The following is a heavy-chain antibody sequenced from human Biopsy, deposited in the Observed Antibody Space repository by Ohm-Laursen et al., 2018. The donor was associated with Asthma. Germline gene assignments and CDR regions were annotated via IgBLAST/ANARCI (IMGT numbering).Heavy chain of an antibody. CDR2: IFAANSET. Sequence: ASLRISCKVSGYTFIDSWIGWVRQMPEKGLEGMGIIFAANSETKYSPSFQGQVTISADMSISTAFLQWSSLKASDTAIYYCARFIDGTFFVDYWGQGTLVTVSS. CDR3: ARFIDGTFFVDY. V-gene: IGHV5-51*01. J-gene: IGHJ4*02. CDR1: GYTFIDSW. D-gene: IGHD1-7*01.